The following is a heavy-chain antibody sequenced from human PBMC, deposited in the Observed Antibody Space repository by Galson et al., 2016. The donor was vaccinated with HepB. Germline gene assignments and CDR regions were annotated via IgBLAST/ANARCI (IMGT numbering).Heavy chain of an antibody. V-gene: IGHV7-4-1*02. D-gene: IGHD3-9*01. Sequence: SVKVSCKASGYTFTTYAMNWVRQAPGQGLEWMGWINTNTGNPTYAQGFTGRFVFSLDTSVSTAYLQISSLKAEDTAVYYCARSRLDYDILTGYYPTDYWGQGTLVTVSS. J-gene: IGHJ4*02. CDR1: GYTFTTYA. CDR3: ARSRLDYDILTGYYPTDY. CDR2: INTNTGNP.